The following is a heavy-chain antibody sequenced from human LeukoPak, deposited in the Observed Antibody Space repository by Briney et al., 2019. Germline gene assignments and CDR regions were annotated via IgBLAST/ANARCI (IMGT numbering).Heavy chain of an antibody. V-gene: IGHV4-39*07. CDR2: IYYSGST. CDR1: GGSISSSSYY. J-gene: IGHJ5*02. Sequence: PSETLSLTCTVSGGSISSSSYYWGWIRQPPGKGLEWIGSIYYSGSTNYNPSLKSRVTISVDTSKNQFSLKLSSVTAADTAVYYCARGAARGGYSGYDWRRKSYFDPWGQGTLVTVSS. D-gene: IGHD5-12*01. CDR3: ARGAARGGYSGYDWRRKSYFDP.